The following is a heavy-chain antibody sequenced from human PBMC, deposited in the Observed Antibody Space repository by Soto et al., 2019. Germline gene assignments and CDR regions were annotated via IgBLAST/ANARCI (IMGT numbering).Heavy chain of an antibody. Sequence: EVQLVESGGGLVKPGGSLRLSCAASGFTFSSYSMNWVRQAPGKGLEWVSSISSSSSYIYYADSVKGRFTISRDNAKNSRYLQMNSRRAEDTAVYYCARGNTAMAVDYWGQGTLVTVSS. V-gene: IGHV3-21*01. D-gene: IGHD5-18*01. CDR3: ARGNTAMAVDY. CDR1: GFTFSSYS. CDR2: ISSSSSYI. J-gene: IGHJ4*02.